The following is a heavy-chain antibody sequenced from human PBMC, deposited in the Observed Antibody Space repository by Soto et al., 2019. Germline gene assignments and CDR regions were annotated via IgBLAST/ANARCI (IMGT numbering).Heavy chain of an antibody. D-gene: IGHD3-10*01. Sequence: PGESLKISCKGSGYSFTSYWIGWVRQMPGKGLEWMGIIYPDDSDTRYSPSFQGQVTISADKSISTAYLQWSSLKASDTAMYYCARGGVLLWFGESPLITPGNWFDPWGQGTLVTVSS. CDR2: IYPDDSDT. J-gene: IGHJ5*02. V-gene: IGHV5-51*01. CDR3: ARGGVLLWFGESPLITPGNWFDP. CDR1: GYSFTSYW.